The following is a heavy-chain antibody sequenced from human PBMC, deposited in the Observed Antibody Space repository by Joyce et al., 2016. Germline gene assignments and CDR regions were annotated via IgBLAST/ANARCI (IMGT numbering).Heavy chain of an antibody. Sequence: QVQLQQSGPGLLRPSQTLSLTCVISGDSLSNSGVAWNWIRQSPSRGLEWRGRTYYRSKWSNDYAVSVKSRVSVNPDVPKNQFSLQLNSVTPEDTAVYYCARGRHSAFDIWGQGTMVTVSS. CDR2: TYYRSKWSN. CDR1: GDSLSNSGVA. CDR3: ARGRHSAFDI. V-gene: IGHV6-1*01. J-gene: IGHJ3*02.